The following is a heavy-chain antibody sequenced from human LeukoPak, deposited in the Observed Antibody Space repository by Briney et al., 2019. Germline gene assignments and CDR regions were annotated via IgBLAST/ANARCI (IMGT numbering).Heavy chain of an antibody. CDR3: ARDMVAHGDYYY. J-gene: IGHJ4*02. Sequence: ASVRVSCKASGYTFTGYYMHWVRQAPGQGLEWMGWINPNSGGTNYAQKFQGRVTMTRDTSISTAYMELSRLRSDDTAVYYCARDMVAHGDYYYWGQETLVTVSS. CDR1: GYTFTGYY. V-gene: IGHV1-2*02. CDR2: INPNSGGT. D-gene: IGHD4-17*01.